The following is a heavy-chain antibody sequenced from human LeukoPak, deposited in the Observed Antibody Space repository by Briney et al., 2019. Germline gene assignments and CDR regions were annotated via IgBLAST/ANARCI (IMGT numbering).Heavy chain of an antibody. CDR2: INTNTGNS. J-gene: IGHJ4*02. D-gene: IGHD3-9*01. V-gene: IGHV7-4-1*02. CDR3: ARSGLRYFDWLFPTPDY. CDR1: GYTFTSYV. Sequence: GASVKVSCKASGYTFTSYVMNWVRQAPGQGLEWMGWINTNTGNSTYAQGFTGRFVFSLDTSVSTAYLQISSLKAEDTAVYYCARSGLRYFDWLFPTPDYWGQGTLVTVSS.